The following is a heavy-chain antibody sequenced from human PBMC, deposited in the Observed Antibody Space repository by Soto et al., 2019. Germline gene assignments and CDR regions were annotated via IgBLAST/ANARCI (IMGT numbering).Heavy chain of an antibody. CDR2: IYWNDDR. J-gene: IGHJ5*02. CDR3: AHRSSYYYDSSGPNWFDP. CDR1: GFSLSTSGVG. V-gene: IGHV2-5*01. D-gene: IGHD3-22*01. Sequence: SGPTLVNPTQTLTLTCTFSGFSLSTSGVGVGWIRQPPGKALEWLGIIYWNDDRRYNPSLKSRLTISKGTSKNQVVLTMTNMDPVDTATYYFAHRSSYYYDSSGPNWFDPWGQGTLVTVSS.